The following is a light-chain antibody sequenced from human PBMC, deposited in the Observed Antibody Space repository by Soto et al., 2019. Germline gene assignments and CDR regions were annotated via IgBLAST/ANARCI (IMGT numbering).Light chain of an antibody. CDR2: GSS. J-gene: IGKJ1*01. CDR1: QSVGSDF. V-gene: IGKV3-20*01. CDR3: HQYGSSRT. Sequence: EIVLTQSPGTLSLSPGERATLSCRASQSVGSDFLAWYQQKPGQAPRLLIYGSSSRAAGIPDRFSGTGSGTDFTLTISRLEPEDFAVYYCHQYGSSRTFGQGTKVEIK.